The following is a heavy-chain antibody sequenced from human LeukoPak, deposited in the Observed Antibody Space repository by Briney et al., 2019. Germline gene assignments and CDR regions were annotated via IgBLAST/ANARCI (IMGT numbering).Heavy chain of an antibody. J-gene: IGHJ6*03. Sequence: GRTLRLSCAASGFTFSSYAMHWVRQAPGKGLEWVAVISYDGSNKYYADSVKGRFTISRDNSKKTLYLQMSSLRVEDTAVYYCAKGMLNYYYMDAWGKGATVTVSS. CDR2: ISYDGSNK. D-gene: IGHD3-16*01. V-gene: IGHV3-30-3*01. CDR1: GFTFSSYA. CDR3: AKGMLNYYYMDA.